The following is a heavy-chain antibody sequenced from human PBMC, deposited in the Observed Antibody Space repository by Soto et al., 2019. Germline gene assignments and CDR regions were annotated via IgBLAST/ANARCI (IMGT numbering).Heavy chain of an antibody. CDR2: IYWNDDK. J-gene: IGHJ5*02. V-gene: IGHV2-5*01. D-gene: IGHD6-13*01. CDR1: GFSLSTSGVG. CDR3: AHRRIAAAEWHNWFDP. Sequence: QITLKESGPTLVKPTQTLTLTCTFSGFSLSTSGVGVGWIRQPPGKALEWLALIYWNDDKRYSPSLKSRLTITKETSKHQVVLTMTNMDSVDTATYYCAHRRIAAAEWHNWFDPWGQGTLVTVSS.